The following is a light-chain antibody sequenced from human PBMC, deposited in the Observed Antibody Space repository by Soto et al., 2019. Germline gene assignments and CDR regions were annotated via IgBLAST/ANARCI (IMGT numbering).Light chain of an antibody. J-gene: IGKJ2*01. CDR3: LQDYNDPYT. CDR2: AAS. V-gene: IGKV1-6*01. Sequence: AIQRTQSPSSLSASVGDRVTITCRASQGIRNDLGWYQQKPGKAPKLLIYAASSLQSGVPSRFSGSGSGTDFTLTIGSLQPEDFATYYCLQDYNDPYTFGQGTKVDIK. CDR1: QGIRND.